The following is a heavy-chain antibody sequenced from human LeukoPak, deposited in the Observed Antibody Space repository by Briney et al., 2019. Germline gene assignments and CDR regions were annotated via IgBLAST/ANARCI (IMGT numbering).Heavy chain of an antibody. J-gene: IGHJ4*02. CDR1: GYSFTSYW. CDR3: ARWTSYYDFWSGYFDY. V-gene: IGHV5-10-1*01. D-gene: IGHD3-3*01. CDR2: IDPSDSYT. Sequence: GESLRISCKGSGYSFTSYWISWVRQMPGKGLEWMGRIDPSDSYTNYSPSFQGHVTISADKSISTAYLQWSGLKASDTAMYYCARWTSYYDFWSGYFDYWGQGTLVTVSS.